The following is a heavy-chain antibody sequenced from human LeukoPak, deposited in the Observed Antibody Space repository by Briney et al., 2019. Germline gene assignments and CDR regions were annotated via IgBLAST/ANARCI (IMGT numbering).Heavy chain of an antibody. J-gene: IGHJ4*02. CDR1: GYTLTGYY. CDR3: ARSGRAAAGTAPLGY. D-gene: IGHD6-13*01. V-gene: IGHV1-2*06. CDR2: INPNSGGT. Sequence: GASVKVSCKASGYTLTGYYMHWVRQAPGQGLEWMGRINPNSGGTNYAQKFQGRVTMTRDTSISTAYMELSRLRSDDTAVYYCARSGRAAAGTAPLGYWGQGTLVTVSS.